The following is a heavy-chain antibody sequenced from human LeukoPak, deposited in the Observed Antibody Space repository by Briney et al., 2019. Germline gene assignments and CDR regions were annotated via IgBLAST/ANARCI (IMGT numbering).Heavy chain of an antibody. J-gene: IGHJ5*02. CDR2: INHSGST. Sequence: PSETLSLTCTVSGGSISSSSYYWGWIRQPPGKGLEWVGEINHSGSTNYNPSLKSRVTISVDTSKNQFSLKLSSVTAADTAVYYCARHGRGWYRWFDPWGQGTLVTVSS. CDR3: ARHGRGWYRWFDP. CDR1: GGSISSSSYY. V-gene: IGHV4-39*01. D-gene: IGHD6-19*01.